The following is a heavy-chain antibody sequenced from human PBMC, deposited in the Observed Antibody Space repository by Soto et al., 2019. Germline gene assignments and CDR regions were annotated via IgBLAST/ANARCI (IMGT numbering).Heavy chain of an antibody. CDR3: SRACGSDGMGV. J-gene: IGHJ6*02. Sequence: SQHISCERAGYSFTKSWIASVLQMRGKGLEWRGSTYPGDSDTRDSPSFQGQVTISADESITTAYLQWSSLKASDTAMYCCSRACGSDGMGVWGQGITVTGPS. CDR1: GYSFTKSW. CDR2: TYPGDSDT. V-gene: IGHV5-51*01.